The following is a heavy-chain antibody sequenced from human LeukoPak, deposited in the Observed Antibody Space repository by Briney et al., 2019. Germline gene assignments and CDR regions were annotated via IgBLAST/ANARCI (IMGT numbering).Heavy chain of an antibody. CDR3: ARAPDPIQLSRSGFDP. CDR2: IYYSGST. D-gene: IGHD5-18*01. J-gene: IGHJ5*02. V-gene: IGHV4-61*01. Sequence: SETLSLTCTVSGGSVSSGSYYWSWIRQPPGKGLEWIGYIYYSGSTNYNPSLKSRVTISVDTSKNQFSLKLSSVTAADTAVYYCARAPDPIQLSRSGFDPWGQGTLVTVSS. CDR1: GGSVSSGSYY.